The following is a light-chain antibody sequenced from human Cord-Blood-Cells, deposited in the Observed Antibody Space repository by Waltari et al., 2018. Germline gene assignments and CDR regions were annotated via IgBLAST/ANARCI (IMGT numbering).Light chain of an antibody. CDR1: QSISSY. CDR3: QQSYSTHLSSGT. Sequence: DIQMTQSPSSLSASVGDRVTITCRASQSISSYLNWYQQKPGKAPKLLIYAASSMQSGVPSRFSGSGSGTDFTLTISSLQPEHFATYYCQQSYSTHLSSGTFGQGTKVEIK. CDR2: AAS. J-gene: IGKJ1*01. V-gene: IGKV1-39*01.